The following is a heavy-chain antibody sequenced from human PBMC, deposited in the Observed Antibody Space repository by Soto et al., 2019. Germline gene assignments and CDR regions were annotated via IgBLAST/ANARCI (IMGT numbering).Heavy chain of an antibody. V-gene: IGHV4-31*02. D-gene: IGHD2-2*01. J-gene: IGHJ3*02. CDR2: IYYSGST. CDR3: ARGDVVPAAIGAFDI. Sequence: HPGKGLEWIGYIYYSGSTYYNPSLKSRVTISVDTSKNQFSLKLSSVTAADTAVYYCARGDVVPAAIGAFDIWGQGTMVTVSS.